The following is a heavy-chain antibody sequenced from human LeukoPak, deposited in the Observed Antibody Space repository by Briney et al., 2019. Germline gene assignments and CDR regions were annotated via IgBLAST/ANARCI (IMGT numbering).Heavy chain of an antibody. J-gene: IGHJ4*02. V-gene: IGHV1-8*01. Sequence: AALVKVSCKASGYTFTSYDFNWVRQATGQRPEWMGWMSPNSGDTGYAQKFQDRVTMTRNTSISTAYMELSSLRSDDTAVYYCARGPPNWGYDYWGPGTLVTVSS. CDR3: ARGPPNWGYDY. D-gene: IGHD7-27*01. CDR2: MSPNSGDT. CDR1: GYTFTSYD.